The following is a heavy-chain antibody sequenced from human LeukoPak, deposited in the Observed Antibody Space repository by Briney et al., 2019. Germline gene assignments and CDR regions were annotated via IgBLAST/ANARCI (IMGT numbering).Heavy chain of an antibody. CDR2: ISAYNGNT. Sequence: ASVKVSCKASGYTFTSYGISWVRQAPGQGLEWMGWISAYNGNTNYAQKLQGRVTMTTDTSTSTAYMELRSLRSDDTAVYYCARDGAVYFDWLSSFDYWGQGTLVTVSS. D-gene: IGHD3-9*01. J-gene: IGHJ4*02. CDR3: ARDGAVYFDWLSSFDY. CDR1: GYTFTSYG. V-gene: IGHV1-18*01.